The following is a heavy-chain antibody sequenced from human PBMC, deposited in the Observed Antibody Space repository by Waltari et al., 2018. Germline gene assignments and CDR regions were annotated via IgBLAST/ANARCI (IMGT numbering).Heavy chain of an antibody. CDR3: ARGWVYGDYPYY. CDR1: GYTFTSYA. V-gene: IGHV1-8*01. D-gene: IGHD4-17*01. Sequence: QVQLVQSGAEVKKPGASVTVSCKASGYTFTSYAINRVRQATGQGLEWMGWMNPNSGNTGYAQKFQGRVTMTRNTSISTAYMELSSLRSEDTAVYYCARGWVYGDYPYYWGQGTLVTVSS. CDR2: MNPNSGNT. J-gene: IGHJ4*02.